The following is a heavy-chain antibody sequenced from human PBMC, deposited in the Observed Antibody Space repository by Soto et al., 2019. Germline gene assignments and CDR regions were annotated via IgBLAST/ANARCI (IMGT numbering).Heavy chain of an antibody. CDR2: IYYSGST. CDR3: ARDDLVHRSSSGWYGFDY. V-gene: IGHV4-31*03. CDR1: GGSISSGDYY. Sequence: PSETLSLTCTVSGGSISSGDYYWSCIRQHPGKGLEWIGYIYYSGSTYYNPSLKSRVTISVDTSKNQFSLKLSSVTAADTAVYYWARDDLVHRSSSGWYGFDYWGQGTLVTVSS. J-gene: IGHJ4*02. D-gene: IGHD6-13*01.